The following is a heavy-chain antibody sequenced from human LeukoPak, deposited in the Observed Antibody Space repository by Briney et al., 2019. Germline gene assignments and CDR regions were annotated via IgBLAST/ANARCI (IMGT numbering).Heavy chain of an antibody. J-gene: IGHJ5*02. CDR3: ATLVPAARWFDP. CDR2: IIPIFGTA. Sequence: SVKVSCKASGGTFSSYAISWVRQAPGQGLEWMGGIIPIFGTANYAQKFQGRVTITADESTSTAYMELSSLGSEDTAVYYCATLVPAARWFDPWGQGTLVTVSS. D-gene: IGHD2-2*01. V-gene: IGHV1-69*13. CDR1: GGTFSSYA.